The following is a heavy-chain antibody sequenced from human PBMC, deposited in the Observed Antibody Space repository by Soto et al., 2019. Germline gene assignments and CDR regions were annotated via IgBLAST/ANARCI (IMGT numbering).Heavy chain of an antibody. Sequence: GGSLRLSCAASGFTFSNYVMNWVRQAPGKGLEWVSAITGSGGSTYYADSVKGRFTMSRDDPKSTLYLQMNSLRAEDTAVYYCAKIRDYYESSGYQPYFFDYWGQGTLVTVSS. CDR3: AKIRDYYESSGYQPYFFDY. D-gene: IGHD3-22*01. J-gene: IGHJ4*02. CDR2: ITGSGGST. V-gene: IGHV3-23*01. CDR1: GFTFSNYV.